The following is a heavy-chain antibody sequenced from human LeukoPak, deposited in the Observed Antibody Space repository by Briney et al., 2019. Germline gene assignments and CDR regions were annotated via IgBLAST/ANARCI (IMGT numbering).Heavy chain of an antibody. CDR2: ISSSGSTI. CDR3: ARDLWGWGYSYGYTDY. Sequence: GGSLRLSCAASGFTFGDYHMSWIRQAPGKGLEWVSYISSSGSTIYYADSVKGRFTISRDNAKNSLYLQMNSLRAEDTAVYYCARDLWGWGYSYGYTDYWGQGTLVTVSS. J-gene: IGHJ4*02. D-gene: IGHD5-18*01. CDR1: GFTFGDYH. V-gene: IGHV3-11*01.